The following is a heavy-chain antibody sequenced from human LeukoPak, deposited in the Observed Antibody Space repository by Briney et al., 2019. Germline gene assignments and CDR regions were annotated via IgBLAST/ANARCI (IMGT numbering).Heavy chain of an antibody. CDR2: ISSSGSTI. Sequence: PGGSLRLSCAASGCTFSSYEMNWVRQAPGKGLEWVSYISSSGSTIYYADSVKGRFTISRDNAKNSLYLQMNSLRAEDTAVYYCARGPSYYDILTAFPVGPLGMPIWGQGTMVTVSS. D-gene: IGHD3-9*01. V-gene: IGHV3-48*03. J-gene: IGHJ3*02. CDR3: ARGPSYYDILTAFPVGPLGMPI. CDR1: GCTFSSYE.